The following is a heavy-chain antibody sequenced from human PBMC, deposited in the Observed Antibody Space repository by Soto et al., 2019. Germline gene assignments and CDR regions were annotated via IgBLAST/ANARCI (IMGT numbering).Heavy chain of an antibody. V-gene: IGHV3-23*01. D-gene: IGHD2-21*02. CDR3: AKGGGDRLRYGMDV. CDR2: ISGSGGSK. J-gene: IGHJ6*02. Sequence: EVQLLDSGGGLVQPGGALRLSCSASGFIFSSSAMNWVRQAPGKGLGWVSAISGSGGSKYYADSLKGRFTISRDNSKTTLYLQMDSLRAEDTAVYYCAKGGGDRLRYGMDVWGQGTTVTVSS. CDR1: GFIFSSSA.